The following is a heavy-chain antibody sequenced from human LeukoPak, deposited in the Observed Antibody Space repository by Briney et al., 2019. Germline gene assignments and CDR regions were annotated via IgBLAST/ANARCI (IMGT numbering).Heavy chain of an antibody. CDR3: ARRVGRWFGERAYYYNYMDV. CDR1: GGSVSSYY. V-gene: IGHV4-59*02. J-gene: IGHJ6*03. CDR2: IYYSGST. D-gene: IGHD3-10*01. Sequence: SETLSLTCTVSGGSVSSYYWSWIRQPPGKGLEWIGYIYYSGSTNYNPSLKSRVTISVDTSKNQFSLKLSSVTAADTAVYYCARRVGRWFGERAYYYNYMDVWDKGTTVTISS.